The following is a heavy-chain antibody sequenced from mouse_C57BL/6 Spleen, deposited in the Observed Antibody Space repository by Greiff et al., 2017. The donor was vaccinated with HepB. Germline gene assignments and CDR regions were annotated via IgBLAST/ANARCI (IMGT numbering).Heavy chain of an antibody. CDR3: ARDRLRDAMDY. Sequence: EVMLVESGGGLVKPGGSLKLSCAASGFTFSSYAMSWVRQTPEKRLEWVATISDGGSYTYYPDNVKGRFTISRDNAKNNLYLQMSHLKSEDTAMYYCARDRLRDAMDYWGQGTSVTVSS. V-gene: IGHV5-4*01. J-gene: IGHJ4*01. CDR2: ISDGGSYT. D-gene: IGHD2-4*01. CDR1: GFTFSSYA.